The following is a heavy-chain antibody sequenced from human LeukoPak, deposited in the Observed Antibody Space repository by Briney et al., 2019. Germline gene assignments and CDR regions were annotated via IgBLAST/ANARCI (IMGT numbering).Heavy chain of an antibody. Sequence: GGSLRLSCAASGFTFSSYWMSWVRQALGKGLEWVANIKQDGSEKCYVDSVKGRFTISRDNAKNSLYLQMNSLRSEDTAVYYCARDPNLYSSGWSLTGLFDYWGQGTLVTVSS. CDR1: GFTFSSYW. D-gene: IGHD6-19*01. CDR2: IKQDGSEK. J-gene: IGHJ4*02. V-gene: IGHV3-7*03. CDR3: ARDPNLYSSGWSLTGLFDY.